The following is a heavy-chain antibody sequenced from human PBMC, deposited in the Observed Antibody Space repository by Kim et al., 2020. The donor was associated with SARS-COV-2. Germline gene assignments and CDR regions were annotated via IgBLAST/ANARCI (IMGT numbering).Heavy chain of an antibody. CDR3: ARVTYYGSGSYYTQWWYFDL. CDR2: IGTAGDT. D-gene: IGHD3-10*01. CDR1: GFTFSSYD. Sequence: GGSLRLSCAASGFTFSSYDMHWVRQATGKGLEWVSAIGTAGDTYYPGSVKGRFTISRENAKNSLYLQRNSLRAGDTAVYYCARVTYYGSGSYYTQWWYFDLWGRGTLVTVSS. V-gene: IGHV3-13*01. J-gene: IGHJ2*01.